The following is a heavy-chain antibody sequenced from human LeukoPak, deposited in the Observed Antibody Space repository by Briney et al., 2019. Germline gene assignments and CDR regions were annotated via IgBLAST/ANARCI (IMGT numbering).Heavy chain of an antibody. V-gene: IGHV3-23*01. Sequence: GGSLRLSCAASGFTFSSYAMSWVRQAPGKGLEWVSAISGSGGSTYYADSLKGRFTISRDNSKNTLYLQMNSLRAEDTAFYFCARLPTAINGYFDPWGQGALVTVSS. D-gene: IGHD2-2*01. CDR3: ARLPTAINGYFDP. CDR2: ISGSGGST. J-gene: IGHJ5*02. CDR1: GFTFSSYA.